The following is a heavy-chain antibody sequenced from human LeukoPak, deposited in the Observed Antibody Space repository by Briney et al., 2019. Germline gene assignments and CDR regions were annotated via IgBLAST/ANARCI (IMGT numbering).Heavy chain of an antibody. Sequence: GGSLRLSCAASGFTFSNYVLSWVRQAPGKGLEWVSAISGRGGNIYYADSVKGRFTISRDNSKNTLYLQMNSLRAEDTAIYYCAKDQGIDYGDQLHYWGQGTLVTVSS. CDR1: GFTFSNYV. CDR3: AKDQGIDYGDQLHY. CDR2: ISGRGGNI. V-gene: IGHV3-23*01. J-gene: IGHJ4*02. D-gene: IGHD4-17*01.